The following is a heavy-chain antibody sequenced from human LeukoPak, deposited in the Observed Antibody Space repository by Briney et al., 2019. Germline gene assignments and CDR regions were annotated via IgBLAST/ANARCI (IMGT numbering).Heavy chain of an antibody. D-gene: IGHD1-1*01. CDR2: IYYSGST. J-gene: IGHJ4*02. CDR1: GGSISSSSYY. V-gene: IGHV4-39*01. CDR3: ARHWLERRPTFDY. Sequence: SETLSLTCTVSGGSISSSSYYSGWIRQPPGKGLEWIGRIYYSGSTYYNPSLKSRVTISVDTSKKQFSLKLSSVPAADTAVYYCARHWLERRPTFDYWGQGTLVAVSS.